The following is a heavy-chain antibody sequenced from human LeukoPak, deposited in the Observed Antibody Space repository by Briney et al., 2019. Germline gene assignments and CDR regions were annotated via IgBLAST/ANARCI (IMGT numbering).Heavy chain of an antibody. Sequence: GGALRPSCAASGFTFSSYAMSWGPQAPGQGVGWVSVIYSGGSTYYADSVKDRFTISRDNSKNTLYLQMNSLRAEDTAVYYCARTGNPPTGDYWGQGTLVTVSS. V-gene: IGHV3-53*01. D-gene: IGHD1-1*01. J-gene: IGHJ4*02. CDR2: IYSGGST. CDR3: ARTGNPPTGDY. CDR1: GFTFSSYA.